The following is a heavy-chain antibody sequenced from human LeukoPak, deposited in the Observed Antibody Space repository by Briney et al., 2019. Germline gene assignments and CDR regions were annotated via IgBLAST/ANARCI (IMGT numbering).Heavy chain of an antibody. D-gene: IGHD6-19*01. Sequence: PGGSLRLSCVASGFTFSSYAMSWVRQAPGKGLEGVSGISGSGGSTYYADAVKGRFTISRDNSKNTLFLQMNSLRAEDTAVYYCAKETYSSGWYPYFDYWGQRTLVTVSS. J-gene: IGHJ4*02. CDR3: AKETYSSGWYPYFDY. V-gene: IGHV3-23*01. CDR1: GFTFSSYA. CDR2: ISGSGGST.